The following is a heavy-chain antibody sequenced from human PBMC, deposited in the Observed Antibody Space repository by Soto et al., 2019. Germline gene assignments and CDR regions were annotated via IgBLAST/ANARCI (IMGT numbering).Heavy chain of an antibody. Sequence: RASVKVSCKASGYTFTGYYIHWVRQAPGQGLQWMGWINPNSGGTNYAQKFQGRVTMTRDTSISTAYMELSRLRSDDSAIYYCARGYSYGSSWFDPWGQGTLVTVSS. CDR3: ARGYSYGSSWFDP. J-gene: IGHJ5*02. V-gene: IGHV1-2*02. CDR2: INPNSGGT. D-gene: IGHD5-18*01. CDR1: GYTFTGYY.